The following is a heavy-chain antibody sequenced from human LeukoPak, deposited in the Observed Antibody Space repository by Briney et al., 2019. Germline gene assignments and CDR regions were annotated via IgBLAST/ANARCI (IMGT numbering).Heavy chain of an antibody. CDR2: TSYDGSNK. CDR3: ARDHSLEYGNWFDP. V-gene: IGHV3-30*03. J-gene: IGHJ5*02. Sequence: HPGRSLRLSCATSGFTFSSYGMHWVRQAPGKGLEWVAVTSYDGSNKYYADSVKGRFTISRDNSKNTLYLQMNSLRAEDTAVYYCARDHSLEYGNWFDPWGQGILVTVSS. CDR1: GFTFSSYG. D-gene: IGHD3-3*01.